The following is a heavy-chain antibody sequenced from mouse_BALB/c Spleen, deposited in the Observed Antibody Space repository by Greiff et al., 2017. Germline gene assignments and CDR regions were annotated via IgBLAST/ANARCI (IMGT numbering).Heavy chain of an antibody. CDR3: AREGGLLPAWFAY. Sequence: VKLVESGPGLVAPSQSLSITCTVSGFSLTSYGVHWVRQPPGKGLEWLGVIWAGGSTNYNSALMSRLSISKDNSKSQVFLKMNSLQTDDTAMYYCAREGGLLPAWFAYWGQGTLVTVSA. D-gene: IGHD2-3*01. J-gene: IGHJ3*01. V-gene: IGHV2-9*02. CDR2: IWAGGST. CDR1: GFSLTSYG.